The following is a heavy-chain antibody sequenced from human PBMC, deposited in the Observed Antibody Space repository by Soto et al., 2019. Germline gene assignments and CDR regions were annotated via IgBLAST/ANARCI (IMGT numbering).Heavy chain of an antibody. CDR1: GFTFSSYS. D-gene: IGHD6-19*01. CDR3: ARDQTVAGPTTFEY. J-gene: IGHJ4*02. Sequence: GGSLRLSCAASGFTFSSYSLNLVRQAPGKGLEWVSSISRSSSYIYYADSVKGRFTISRDNAKNSLYLQMNSLRAEDTAVYYCARDQTVAGPTTFEYCAQGTMVTVSS. V-gene: IGHV3-21*01. CDR2: ISRSSSYI.